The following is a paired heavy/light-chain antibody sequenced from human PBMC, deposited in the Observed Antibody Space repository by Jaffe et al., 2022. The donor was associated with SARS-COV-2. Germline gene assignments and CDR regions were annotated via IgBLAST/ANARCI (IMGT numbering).Light chain of an antibody. CDR2: WAS. J-gene: IGKJ2*01. Sequence: DIVMTQSPDSLAVSLGERATINCKSSQNVLYSSNSKNYLAWYQQRPGQPPKLLIYWASTRESGVPDRFSGSGSGTDFTLTISSLQAEDVAVYYCQQYYTPPYTFGQGTKLEI. CDR3: QQYYTPPYT. CDR1: QNVLYSSNSKNY. V-gene: IGKV4-1*01.
Heavy chain of an antibody. D-gene: IGHD1-26*01. CDR3: ATCTPNSGTYLSPLFDP. CDR2: IFHSGGT. V-gene: IGHV4-39*01. J-gene: IGHJ5*02. CDR1: GGSVSNSNYY. Sequence: QLQLQESGPGLVKPSETLSLTCTVSGGSVSNSNYYWGWIRQPPGKGLEWIGSIFHSGGTYYNPSLKSRVTISIDTSKNQFSLKLSSVSAADTAVYYCATCTPNSGTYLSPLFDPWGQGTLVTVSS.